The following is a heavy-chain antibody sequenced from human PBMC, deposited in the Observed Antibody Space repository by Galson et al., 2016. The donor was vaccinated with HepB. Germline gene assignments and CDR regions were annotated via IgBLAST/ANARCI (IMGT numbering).Heavy chain of an antibody. CDR2: IAFDGTNK. D-gene: IGHD3-10*01. CDR3: ARESYYGSGNYQDY. J-gene: IGHJ4*02. CDR1: GFIFSSYA. Sequence: SLRLSCAASGFIFSSYAMNWVRQAPGKGLEWVAVIAFDGTNKNYADSVKGRFTISRDNSKNTLYLQMNSLRAEDTAVYFCARESYYGSGNYQDYWGQGTLVTVSA. V-gene: IGHV3-30-3*01.